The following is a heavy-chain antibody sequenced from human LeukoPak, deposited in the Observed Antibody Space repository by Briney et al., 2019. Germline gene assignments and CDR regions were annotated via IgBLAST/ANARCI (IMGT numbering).Heavy chain of an antibody. CDR1: GGTFSSYA. CDR2: IIPIFGTA. D-gene: IGHD6-13*01. J-gene: IGHJ6*03. V-gene: IGHV1-69*01. CDR3: ARGPVEYSSSWLTSYYYYYMDV. Sequence: AASVKVSCKASGGTFSSYAISWVRQAPGQGLEWMGGIIPIFGTASYARKFQGRVTITADESTSTAYMELSSLRSEDTAVYYCARGPVEYSSSWLTSYYYYYMDVWGKGTTVTISS.